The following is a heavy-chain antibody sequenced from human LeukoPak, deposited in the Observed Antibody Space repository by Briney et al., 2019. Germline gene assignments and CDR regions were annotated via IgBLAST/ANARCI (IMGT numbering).Heavy chain of an antibody. Sequence: PGGSLRLSCAASGPIVSSTYMSWVRQAPGKGLEWVSAIYGGGATYNADSVKGRFTIPRDSFKNTVYLQMNSLRAEDTAVYYCAREKSGSSSAFDYWGQGTLVTVSS. J-gene: IGHJ4*02. CDR2: IYGGGAT. V-gene: IGHV3-53*01. D-gene: IGHD1-26*01. CDR3: AREKSGSSSAFDY. CDR1: GPIVSSTY.